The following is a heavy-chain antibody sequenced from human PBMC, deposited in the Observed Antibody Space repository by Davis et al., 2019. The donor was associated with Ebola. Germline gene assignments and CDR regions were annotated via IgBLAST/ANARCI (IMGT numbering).Heavy chain of an antibody. CDR1: GYTFTSYG. Sequence: AASVKVSCKASGYTFTSYGISWVRQAPGQGLEWMGWISAYNGNTNYAQKLQGRVTMTTDTSTSTAYMELRSLRSDDTAVYYCAREGGMVYAMGASDYWGQGTLVTVSS. CDR3: AREGGMVYAMGASDY. V-gene: IGHV1-18*01. CDR2: ISAYNGNT. J-gene: IGHJ4*02. D-gene: IGHD2-8*01.